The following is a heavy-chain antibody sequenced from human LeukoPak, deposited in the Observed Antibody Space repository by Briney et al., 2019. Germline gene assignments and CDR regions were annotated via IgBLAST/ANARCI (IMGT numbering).Heavy chain of an antibody. CDR1: GYTLTELS. CDR3: AADFWSGLTFDP. Sequence: ASVKVSWKVSGYTLTELSMHWVRQAPGKGLEWMGGFDPEDGETIYAQKFQGRVTMTEDTSTDTAYMELSSLRSEDTAVYYCAADFWSGLTFDPWGQGTLVTVSS. V-gene: IGHV1-24*01. D-gene: IGHD3-3*01. J-gene: IGHJ5*02. CDR2: FDPEDGET.